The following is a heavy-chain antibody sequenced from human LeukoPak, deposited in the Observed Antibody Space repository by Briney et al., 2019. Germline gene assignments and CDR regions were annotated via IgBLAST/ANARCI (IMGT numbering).Heavy chain of an antibody. CDR1: GYSISSGYY. Sequence: SEPLSLTCTVSGYSISSGYYWGWIRQPPGKGLEWIGSLYHSGSTYYNPSLKSRVTISLDTSKNQFSLKLSSVTAADTAVYYCARHARITMIVVINWFDPWGQGTLVTVSS. CDR2: LYHSGST. D-gene: IGHD3-22*01. J-gene: IGHJ5*02. CDR3: ARHARITMIVVINWFDP. V-gene: IGHV4-38-2*02.